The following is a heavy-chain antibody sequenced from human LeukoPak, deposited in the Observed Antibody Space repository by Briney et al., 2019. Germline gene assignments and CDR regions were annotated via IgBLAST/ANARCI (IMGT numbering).Heavy chain of an antibody. V-gene: IGHV3-53*01. J-gene: IGHJ6*03. D-gene: IGHD5-18*01. Sequence: PGGSLRLSCAASGSTVSSNYMNWVRQAPGKGLEWVSGIYSGVSTYYADSVKGRFTISRDNYKNTLYLQTNSLRAADTGVYYCARALRNVDTTMVSYYYYYYMDVWGKGTTVTVSS. CDR1: GSTVSSNY. CDR2: IYSGVST. CDR3: ARALRNVDTTMVSYYYYYYMDV.